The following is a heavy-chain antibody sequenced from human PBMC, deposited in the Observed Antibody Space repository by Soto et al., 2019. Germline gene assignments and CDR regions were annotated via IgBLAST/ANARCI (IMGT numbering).Heavy chain of an antibody. CDR3: ARGSDYDFYYYYGMDV. Sequence: SVKVSCKASGFTFTNSAVQWVRQARGQRLEWIGWIVVGSGNTNYAQKFQERVTITRDMSTATAYMDLKLSSVTAADTAVYYCARGSDYDFYYYYGMDVWGQGTTVTVSS. J-gene: IGHJ6*02. V-gene: IGHV1-58*01. D-gene: IGHD3-22*01. CDR2: IVVGSGNT. CDR1: GFTFTNSA.